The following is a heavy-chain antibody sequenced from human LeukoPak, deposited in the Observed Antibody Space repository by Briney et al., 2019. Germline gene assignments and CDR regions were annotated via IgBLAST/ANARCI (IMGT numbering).Heavy chain of an antibody. V-gene: IGHV1-69*06. CDR3: ARDLGPGFLDV. CDR1: GGTFSNYA. CDR2: IIPIFGTA. D-gene: IGHD3-16*01. Sequence: ASVKVSCKASGGTFSNYAISWVRQAPGQGLEWMGGIIPIFGTANYAQKFQGRVTITADKSTSTAYMELSSLRSEDTAVYYCARDLGPGFLDVWGKGTTVTVSS. J-gene: IGHJ6*04.